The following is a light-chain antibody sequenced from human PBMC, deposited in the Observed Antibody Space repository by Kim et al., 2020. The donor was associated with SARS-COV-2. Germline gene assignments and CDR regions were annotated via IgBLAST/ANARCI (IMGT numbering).Light chain of an antibody. V-gene: IGLV3-19*01. Sequence: GQTVRIECQGDSLRTYYINWYQQKPGQAPVLVIHGENNRPSGIPDRVSGSRSGNTASLTITGAQAEDEADYYCNSRDISGNHLVFGGGTKLTVL. J-gene: IGLJ3*02. CDR1: SLRTYY. CDR2: GEN. CDR3: NSRDISGNHLV.